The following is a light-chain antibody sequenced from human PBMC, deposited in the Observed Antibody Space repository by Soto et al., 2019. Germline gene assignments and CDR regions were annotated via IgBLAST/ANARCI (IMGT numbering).Light chain of an antibody. V-gene: IGKV1-16*02. CDR3: QKYHNYPPS. CDR1: QDISNY. CDR2: AAS. Sequence: DIQMTQSPSPLSASVGDRVTIACRGSQDISNYLAWFQQKPGKAPTSLIYAASPLQTWVPSKFSGSGPVVVLTLTVSSLLPEDFATYTGQKYHNYPPSFGQGPQVEIK. J-gene: IGKJ1*01.